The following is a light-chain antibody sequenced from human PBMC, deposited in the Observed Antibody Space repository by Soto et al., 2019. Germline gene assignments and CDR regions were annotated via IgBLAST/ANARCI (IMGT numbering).Light chain of an antibody. J-gene: IGKJ1*01. CDR1: QSISSY. CDR2: AAS. CDR3: KRSHSTPRT. Sequence: QGSQVTACLSASVRYRVTITCRASQSISSYLNWYQQKPGKAPKLLIFAASSLQSGVPSRFSGCGSGRDLTLSVSSLHTAAFPTYHSKRSHSTPRTFGQGTKVDIK. V-gene: IGKV1-39*01.